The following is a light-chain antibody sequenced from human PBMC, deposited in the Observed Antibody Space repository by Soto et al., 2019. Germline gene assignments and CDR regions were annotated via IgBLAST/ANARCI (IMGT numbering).Light chain of an antibody. Sequence: QSALTQPASMSGSPGQSITISCTGTSNDVGGYNYVSWYQQHPGKAPKLMIFEVSNRPSGVSNRFSGSKSGNTASLTISGLQAEDEAYYYCCSYAGTYTYVFGTGTKLTVL. V-gene: IGLV2-14*01. CDR3: CSYAGTYTYV. J-gene: IGLJ1*01. CDR2: EVS. CDR1: SNDVGGYNY.